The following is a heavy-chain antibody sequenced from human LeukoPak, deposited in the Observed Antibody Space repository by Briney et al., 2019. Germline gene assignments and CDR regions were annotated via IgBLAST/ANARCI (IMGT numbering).Heavy chain of an antibody. CDR1: GGSISSYY. CDR2: IYYSGST. Sequence: PSKTLSLTCTVSGGSISSYYWSWIRQPPGKGLEWIGYIYYSGSTNYNPSLKSRVTISVDTSKNQFSLKLSSVTAADTAVYYCARGGVPNNWFDPWGQGTLVTVSS. CDR3: ARGGVPNNWFDP. D-gene: IGHD2-2*01. J-gene: IGHJ5*02. V-gene: IGHV4-59*01.